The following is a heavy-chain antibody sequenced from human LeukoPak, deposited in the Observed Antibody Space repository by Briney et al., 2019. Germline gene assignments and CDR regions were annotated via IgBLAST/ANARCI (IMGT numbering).Heavy chain of an antibody. J-gene: IGHJ4*02. CDR3: ARVYDSSGYYSPPVPDY. V-gene: IGHV1-3*01. CDR1: GYTFTSYA. CDR2: INAGNGNT. Sequence: ASVKVSCKASGYTFTSYAMHWVRQAPGQRLEWMGWINAGNGNTKYSQKFQGRVTITRDTSASTAYMELSSLRSEDTAVYYCARVYDSSGYYSPPVPDYWGQGTLVTVSS. D-gene: IGHD3-22*01.